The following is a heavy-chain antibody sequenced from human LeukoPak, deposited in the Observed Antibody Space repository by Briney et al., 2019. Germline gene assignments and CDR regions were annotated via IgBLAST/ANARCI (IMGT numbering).Heavy chain of an antibody. CDR1: GGSISSGDYY. CDR2: IYYSGST. V-gene: IGHV4-30-4*08. J-gene: IGHJ3*02. CDR3: ARDYDFWSGYYVGRDAFDI. D-gene: IGHD3-3*01. Sequence: PSQTLSLTCTVSGGSISSGDYYWSWIRQPPGKGLEWIGYIYYSGSTYYNPSLKSRVTISVDTSKNQFSLKLGSVTAADTAVYYCARDYDFWSGYYVGRDAFDIWGQGTLVTVSS.